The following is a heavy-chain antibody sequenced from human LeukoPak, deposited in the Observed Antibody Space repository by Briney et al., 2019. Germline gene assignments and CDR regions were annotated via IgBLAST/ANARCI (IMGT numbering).Heavy chain of an antibody. J-gene: IGHJ5*02. CDR2: INHSGST. CDR1: GGSFSGYY. CDR3: ARGVGKYQLRGFDP. Sequence: PSETLSLTCAVYGGSFSGYYWSWIRQPPGKGLEWIGEINHSGSTNYNPSLKSRVTISVDTSKNQFSLKLSSVTAADTAVYYCARGVGKYQLRGFDPWGQETLVTVSS. V-gene: IGHV4-34*01. D-gene: IGHD2-2*01.